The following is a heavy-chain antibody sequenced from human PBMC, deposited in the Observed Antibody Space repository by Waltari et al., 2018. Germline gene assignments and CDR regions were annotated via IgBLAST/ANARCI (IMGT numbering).Heavy chain of an antibody. D-gene: IGHD3-10*01. CDR2: IYYSGST. CDR1: GGSISSSSYY. J-gene: IGHJ4*02. CDR3: ARDGMVQGVPYPLDY. Sequence: QLQLQESGPGLVKPSETLSLTCTVSGGSISSSSYYWGWLRQPPGKGLEWIGSIYYSGSTYYNPSLKSRVTISVDTSKNQFSLKLSSVTAADTAVYYCARDGMVQGVPYPLDYWGQGTLVTVSS. V-gene: IGHV4-39*07.